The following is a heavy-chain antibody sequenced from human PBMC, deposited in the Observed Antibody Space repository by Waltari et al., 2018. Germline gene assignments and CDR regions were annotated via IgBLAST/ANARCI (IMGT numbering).Heavy chain of an antibody. Sequence: QVQLQQWGAGLLKPSETLSLTCAVYGGSFSGYYWSWIRQPPGKGLEWIGEINHSGSTNYNPSLKSRVTISVDTSKNQFSLKLSSVTAADTAVYYCASERGYSYGLIDYWGQGTLVTVSS. D-gene: IGHD5-18*01. CDR1: GGSFSGYY. J-gene: IGHJ4*02. V-gene: IGHV4-34*01. CDR2: INHSGST. CDR3: ASERGYSYGLIDY.